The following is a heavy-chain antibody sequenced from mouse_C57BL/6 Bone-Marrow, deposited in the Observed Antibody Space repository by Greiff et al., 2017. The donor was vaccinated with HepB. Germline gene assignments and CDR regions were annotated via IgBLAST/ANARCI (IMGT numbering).Heavy chain of an antibody. D-gene: IGHD1-1*01. CDR1: GFNIKDDY. Sequence: EVQLQQSGAELVRPGASVKLSCTASGFNIKDDYMHWVKQRPEQGLEWIGWIDPENGDTEYASQFQGTATITADTSSNTAYLQLSSLTSEDTAVYYCTTDYGRDYAMDYWGQGTSVTVSS. V-gene: IGHV14-4*01. CDR2: IDPENGDT. CDR3: TTDYGRDYAMDY. J-gene: IGHJ4*01.